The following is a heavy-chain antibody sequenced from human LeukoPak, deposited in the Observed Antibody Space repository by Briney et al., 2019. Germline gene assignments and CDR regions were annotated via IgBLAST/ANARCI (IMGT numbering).Heavy chain of an antibody. CDR1: GFTFDSYW. CDR3: TRDPLTQNDY. V-gene: IGHV3-7*01. D-gene: IGHD1-14*01. CDR2: IKQDGNEK. J-gene: IGHJ4*02. Sequence: GGSLRLSCAASGFTFDSYWMSWVRQAPGKGLEWVANIKQDGNEKYYLDSVKGRFTIYRDNAENSLYLQMNSLRAEDTAVYYCTRDPLTQNDYWGQGTLVTVSS.